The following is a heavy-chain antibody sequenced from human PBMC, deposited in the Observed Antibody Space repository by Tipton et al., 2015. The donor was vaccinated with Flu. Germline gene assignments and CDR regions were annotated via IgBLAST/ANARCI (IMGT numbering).Heavy chain of an antibody. V-gene: IGHV3-30*02. D-gene: IGHD6-19*01. CDR2: IRHDESDK. CDR3: AKDGWDTSGWYPFDF. CDR1: GFTFSGYG. Sequence: QLVQSGGGVVQPGGSLRLSCAASGFTFSGYGMHWVRQAPGKGLEWVAFIRHDESDKYYADSVKGRFTISRDNSKNALYLLIKSLRAEDTAVYYCAKDGWDTSGWYPFDFWGQGTLVTVSS. J-gene: IGHJ4*02.